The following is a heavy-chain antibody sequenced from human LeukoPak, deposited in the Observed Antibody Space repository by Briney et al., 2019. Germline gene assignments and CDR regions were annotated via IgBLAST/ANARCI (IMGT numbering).Heavy chain of an antibody. J-gene: IGHJ4*02. V-gene: IGHV4-39*01. CDR1: GGSISGSHYF. CDR2: MFYSGST. Sequence: PSETLSLTCTVSGGSISGSHYFWGWIRRPPGKGLEWIGHMFYSGSTYYNPSLKSRVTIVDTSESQFSLTLNSVIATDTAIYYCARRGITYSTSFFDSWGQGTLVTVSS. D-gene: IGHD2-2*01. CDR3: ARRGITYSTSFFDS.